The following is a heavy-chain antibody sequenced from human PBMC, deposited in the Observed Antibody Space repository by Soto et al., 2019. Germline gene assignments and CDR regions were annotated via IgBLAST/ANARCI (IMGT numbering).Heavy chain of an antibody. D-gene: IGHD4-4*01. Sequence: PGGSLRLSCAASGFTFSSYSMNWVRQAPGKGLEWVSSISSSSSYIYYADSVKGRFTISRDNAKNSLYLQMNSLRAEDTAVYYCARDLGRTTVAYMDVWGKGTTVTVSS. CDR2: ISSSSSYI. CDR1: GFTFSSYS. V-gene: IGHV3-21*01. J-gene: IGHJ6*03. CDR3: ARDLGRTTVAYMDV.